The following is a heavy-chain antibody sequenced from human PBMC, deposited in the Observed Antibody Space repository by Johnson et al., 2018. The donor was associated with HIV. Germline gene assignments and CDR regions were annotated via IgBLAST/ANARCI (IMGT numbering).Heavy chain of an antibody. CDR3: ARDGWGSRGWDDAFDI. Sequence: VQLVESGGGLVQPGGSLRLSCAASGFTVSSNYMSWVRQAPGKGLEWVSVIYSGGSTYYADSVKGRFTISRDNSKNTLYLQMNSLRAEDTAVYYCARDGWGSRGWDDAFDIWGRGTMVTVSS. V-gene: IGHV3-66*02. CDR1: GFTVSSNY. CDR2: IYSGGST. D-gene: IGHD5-24*01. J-gene: IGHJ3*02.